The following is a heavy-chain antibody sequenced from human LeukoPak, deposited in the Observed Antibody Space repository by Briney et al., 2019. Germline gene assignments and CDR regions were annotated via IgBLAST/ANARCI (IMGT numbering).Heavy chain of an antibody. CDR2: ISAYNGNT. CDR1: GYTFTSYG. Sequence: ASVKVSCKASGYTFTSYGISWVRQAPGQGLEWMGWISAYNGNTNCAQKLQGRVTMTTDTSTSTAYMELRSLRSDDTAVYYCAALWFGRTDAFDIWGQGTMVTVSS. CDR3: AALWFGRTDAFDI. V-gene: IGHV1-18*01. J-gene: IGHJ3*02. D-gene: IGHD3-10*01.